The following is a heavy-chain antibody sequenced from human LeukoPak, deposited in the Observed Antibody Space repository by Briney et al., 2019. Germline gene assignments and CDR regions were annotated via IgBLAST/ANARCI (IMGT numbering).Heavy chain of an antibody. D-gene: IGHD6-13*01. V-gene: IGHV4-4*07. Sequence: SETLSLTCTVSGGSISSYYWSWIRQPAGKGLEWIGRIDTSGSTNYNPSLKSRVTMSVDTSKNQFSLKLSSVTAADTAVYYCARDSSSYYYYYYYMDVWGKGTTVTVSS. CDR1: GGSISSYY. CDR2: IDTSGST. CDR3: ARDSSSYYYYYYYMDV. J-gene: IGHJ6*03.